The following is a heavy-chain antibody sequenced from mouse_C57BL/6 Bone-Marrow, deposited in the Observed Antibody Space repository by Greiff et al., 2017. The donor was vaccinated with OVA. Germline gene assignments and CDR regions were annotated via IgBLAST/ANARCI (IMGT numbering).Heavy chain of an antibody. V-gene: IGHV1-53*01. J-gene: IGHJ2*01. CDR3: ARSRYYDPFDY. D-gene: IGHD2-4*01. CDR1: GYTFTSYW. Sequence: VQLQQPGTELVKPGASVKMSCKASGYTFTSYWMNWVKQRPGQGLEWIGNINPRNGGTNYNEKFKSKETLNVDKSSSTVYMHLSSLTSYYSAIYYCARSRYYDPFDYWGQGTTLTVSS. CDR2: INPRNGGT.